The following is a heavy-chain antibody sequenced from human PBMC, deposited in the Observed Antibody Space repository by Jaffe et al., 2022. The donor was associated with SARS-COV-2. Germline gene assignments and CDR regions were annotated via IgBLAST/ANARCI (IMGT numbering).Heavy chain of an antibody. V-gene: IGHV3-30*04. CDR3: ARAYCGGDCYTFTYYYYYYMDV. J-gene: IGHJ6*03. CDR2: ISFDGSKK. CDR1: GFTLSSYA. D-gene: IGHD2-21*02. Sequence: QVQLVESGGGVVQPGRSLRLSCAASGFTLSSYAMNWVRQAPGKGLEWVAVISFDGSKKFYADSVKGRFTISRDNSKNTLYLQMNSLRAEDTAVYYCARAYCGGDCYTFTYYYYYYMDVWGKGTTVTVSS.